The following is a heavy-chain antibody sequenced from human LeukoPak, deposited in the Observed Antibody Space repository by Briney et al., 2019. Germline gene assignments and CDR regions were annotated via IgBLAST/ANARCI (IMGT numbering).Heavy chain of an antibody. CDR2: ISGGTT. Sequence: GGSLRLSCTASGFTFGDYLMSWFRQAPGKGLEWIGFISGGTTAYAASVKGRFTISRDDSTSIAYLQMNSLTTEDTAVYYCSRGSGWLSVYWGQGTLVTVSS. CDR3: SRGSGWLSVY. J-gene: IGHJ4*02. CDR1: GFTFGDYL. V-gene: IGHV3-49*03. D-gene: IGHD6-19*01.